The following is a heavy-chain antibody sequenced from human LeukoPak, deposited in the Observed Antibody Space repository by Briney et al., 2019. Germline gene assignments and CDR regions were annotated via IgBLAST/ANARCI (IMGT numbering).Heavy chain of an antibody. CDR3: ARDRGAITMVRGVPQYYFDY. V-gene: IGHV1-46*01. J-gene: IGHJ4*02. D-gene: IGHD3-10*01. CDR1: GYTFTSYY. CDR2: INPSGGST. Sequence: ASVKVSCKASGYTFTSYYLYWVRQAPGQGLEWMGLINPSGGSTRYAQKFQGRVTMTRDTSTSTVYMELSSLRSEDTAVYYCARDRGAITMVRGVPQYYFDYWGQGTLVTVSS.